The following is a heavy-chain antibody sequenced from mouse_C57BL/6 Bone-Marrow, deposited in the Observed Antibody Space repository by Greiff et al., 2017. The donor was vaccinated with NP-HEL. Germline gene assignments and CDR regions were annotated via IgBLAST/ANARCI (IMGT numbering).Heavy chain of an antibody. CDR3: AGHNDYDKGMDY. Sequence: EVQLVESGGGLVQPGGSLKLSCAASGFTFSDYYMYWVRQTPEKRLEWVAYISNGGGSTYYPDTVKGRFTISRDNAKNTLYLQMRRLKSEDTAMYYCAGHNDYDKGMDYWGQGTSVTVSS. D-gene: IGHD2-4*01. J-gene: IGHJ4*01. CDR2: ISNGGGST. CDR1: GFTFSDYY. V-gene: IGHV5-12*01.